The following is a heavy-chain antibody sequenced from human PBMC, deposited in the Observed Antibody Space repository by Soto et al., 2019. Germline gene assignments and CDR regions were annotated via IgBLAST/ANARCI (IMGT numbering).Heavy chain of an antibody. CDR3: ARDSYDFWSGTQNFDY. V-gene: IGHV3-48*01. D-gene: IGHD3-3*01. Sequence: GGARRLSCAAAGVTFSSYIMNWGRQAPGKGLEWVSYISSSSSTIYYADSVKGRFTNSRDNAKNALYLQMNRLRAEDTDVYYCARDSYDFWSGTQNFDYWGQGTLVTVSS. CDR2: ISSSSSTI. J-gene: IGHJ4*02. CDR1: GVTFSSYI.